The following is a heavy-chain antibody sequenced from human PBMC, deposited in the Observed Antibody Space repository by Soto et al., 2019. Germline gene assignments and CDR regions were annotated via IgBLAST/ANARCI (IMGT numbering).Heavy chain of an antibody. CDR3: ARVERGTATTVVDAFDI. D-gene: IGHD1-1*01. J-gene: IGHJ3*02. Sequence: QVQLQQWGAGLLKPSETLSLTCAVYGGFVSSGSYYWSWIRQPPGKGLEWIGEMSHSGGTHFNPSLTGIVSISVDTSKNQFSLKMSSVTAADTALYYCARVERGTATTVVDAFDIWGPGTMVTVSS. V-gene: IGHV4-34*01. CDR2: MSHSGGT. CDR1: GGFVSSGSYY.